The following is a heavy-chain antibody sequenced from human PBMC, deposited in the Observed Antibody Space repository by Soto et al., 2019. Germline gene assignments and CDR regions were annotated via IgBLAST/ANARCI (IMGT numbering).Heavy chain of an antibody. V-gene: IGHV1-2*04. J-gene: IGHJ3*02. D-gene: IGHD3-22*01. Sequence: ASVKVSCKASGYTFTGYYMHWVRQAPGQGLEWMGWINPNSGGTNYAQKFQGWVTMTRDTSISTAYMELSRLRTDDTAVYYCARRAYYDSSGYYYQAFDIWGQGTMVTVSS. CDR1: GYTFTGYY. CDR2: INPNSGGT. CDR3: ARRAYYDSSGYYYQAFDI.